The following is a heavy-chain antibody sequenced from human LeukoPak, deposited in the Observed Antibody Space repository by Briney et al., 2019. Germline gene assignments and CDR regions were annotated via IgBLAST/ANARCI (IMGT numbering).Heavy chain of an antibody. CDR1: GYTFTGYY. D-gene: IGHD6-6*01. V-gene: IGHV1-2*02. J-gene: IGHJ3*02. CDR2: INPNSGGT. Sequence: ASVKVSCKASGYTFTGYYMHWVRQAPGQGLEWMGWINPNSGGTNYAQKFQGRVTMTRDTSISTAYMELSRLRSDDTAVYYCAREGPSIAARLYAFDTWGQGTMVTVSS. CDR3: AREGPSIAARLYAFDT.